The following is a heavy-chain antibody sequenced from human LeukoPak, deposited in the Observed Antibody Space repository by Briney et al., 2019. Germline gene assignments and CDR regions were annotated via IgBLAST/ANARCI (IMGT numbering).Heavy chain of an antibody. V-gene: IGHV3-53*01. CDR2: IYAVYSGATI. J-gene: IGHJ4*02. CDR3: ATVADFGDYYFDY. Sequence: GGSLRLSCSSSGLNVSRNYMSWVRQAPGKGPQWVSVIYAVYSGATIHYADSVKGRFTISRDNSKNTLFLQMDSLRAEDTAVYYCATVADFGDYYFDYWGQGTLVTASS. D-gene: IGHD4-17*01. CDR1: GLNVSRNY.